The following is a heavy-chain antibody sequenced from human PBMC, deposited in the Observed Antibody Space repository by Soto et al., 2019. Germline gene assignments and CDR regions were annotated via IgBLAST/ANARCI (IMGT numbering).Heavy chain of an antibody. V-gene: IGHV3-23*01. CDR1: GFPFITYA. D-gene: IGHD6-6*01. Sequence: EVQLLESGGGLVQPGGSLRLSCAASGFPFITYAMTWVRQARGKGLEWVSAVSGSGGSTYYADSVKGRFTISRDKSKNALLLQMNSLRADDTAVYYCAKKWDTPFSSSSHWGQGTLVTVSS. CDR3: AKKWDTPFSSSSH. J-gene: IGHJ4*02. CDR2: VSGSGGST.